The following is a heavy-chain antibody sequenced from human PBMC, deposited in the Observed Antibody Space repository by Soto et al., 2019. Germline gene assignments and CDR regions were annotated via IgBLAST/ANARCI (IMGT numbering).Heavy chain of an antibody. CDR3: ARDPRPSMVRRVSYGMDV. CDR2: IWYDGSNK. Sequence: QVQLVESGGGVVQPGRSLRLSCAASGFTFSSYGMHWVRQAPGKGLEWVAVIWYDGSNKYYADSVKGRFTISRDNSKNTLDRQMNSLRAEDTAVYYCARDPRPSMVRRVSYGMDVWGQGTTVTVSS. D-gene: IGHD3-10*01. V-gene: IGHV3-33*01. CDR1: GFTFSSYG. J-gene: IGHJ6*02.